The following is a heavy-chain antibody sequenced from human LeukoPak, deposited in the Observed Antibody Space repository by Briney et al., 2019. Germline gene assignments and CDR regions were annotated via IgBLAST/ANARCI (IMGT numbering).Heavy chain of an antibody. Sequence: PSETLSLTCAVSGVSISSGGYSWSWIRQPPGKGLEWIGYIYHSGSTYYNPSLKSRVTISVDTSKNQFSLKLSSVTAADTAVYYCARGGIDGDYETFDPWGQGTLVTVSS. CDR1: GVSISSGGYS. V-gene: IGHV4-30-2*01. D-gene: IGHD3-16*01. J-gene: IGHJ5*02. CDR2: IYHSGST. CDR3: ARGGIDGDYETFDP.